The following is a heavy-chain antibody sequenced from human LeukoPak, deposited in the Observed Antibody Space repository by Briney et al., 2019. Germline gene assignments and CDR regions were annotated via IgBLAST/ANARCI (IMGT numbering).Heavy chain of an antibody. CDR2: INHSGST. CDR1: GGSFSGYY. J-gene: IGHJ4*02. V-gene: IGHV4-34*01. D-gene: IGHD2-2*01. CDR3: ARGYGVVVPAARPFDY. Sequence: SETLSLTCAVYGGSFSGYYWSRIRQPPGKGLEWIGEINHSGSTNYNPSLKSRVTISVDTSKNQFSLKLSSVTAADTAVYYCARGYGVVVPAARPFDYWGQGTLVTVSS.